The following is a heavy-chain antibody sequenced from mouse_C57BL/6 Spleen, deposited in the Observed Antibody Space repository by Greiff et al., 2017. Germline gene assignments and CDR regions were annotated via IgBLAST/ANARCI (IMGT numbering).Heavy chain of an antibody. CDR1: GYTFTDYN. J-gene: IGHJ2*01. V-gene: IGHV1-18*01. CDR2: INPNNGGT. Sequence: EVQLQQSGPELVKPGASVKIPCKASGYTFTDYNMDWVKQSHGKSLEWIGEINPNNGGTIYNQKFKGKATLTVDKSSSTAYMELRSLTSEDTAVDYCARRGWDYGLDYWGQGTTLTVSS. D-gene: IGHD2-4*01. CDR3: ARRGWDYGLDY.